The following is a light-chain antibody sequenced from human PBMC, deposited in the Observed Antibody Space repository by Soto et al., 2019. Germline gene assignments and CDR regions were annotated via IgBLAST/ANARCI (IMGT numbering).Light chain of an antibody. J-gene: IGLJ1*01. Sequence: QSVLTQPASVSGSPGQSITISCTGTTSDFGSYDLVSWYRQHPGKAPKIMIYVVSKRPSGDSNRFSGSKSGNTASLTISGLQAEDEADYYCCSYAGGRSPYVFGTGTKVTVL. CDR1: TSDFGSYDL. CDR2: VVS. V-gene: IGLV2-23*02. CDR3: CSYAGGRSPYV.